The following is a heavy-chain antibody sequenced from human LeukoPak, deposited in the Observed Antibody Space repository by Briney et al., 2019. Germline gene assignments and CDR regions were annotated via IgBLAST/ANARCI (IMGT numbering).Heavy chain of an antibody. V-gene: IGHV3-23*01. CDR2: ITPDAGRT. CDR3: AKVRTRWTMVRGVPYMDV. D-gene: IGHD3-10*01. Sequence: GGTLRLSCAASGFTFTSFAMSWVRQAPGKGLEWVSGITPDAGRTYYADSVKGRFTISRDNSKNTLYLQMSSLRAEDTAVYYCAKVRTRWTMVRGVPYMDVWGKGTTVTVSS. CDR1: GFTFTSFA. J-gene: IGHJ6*03.